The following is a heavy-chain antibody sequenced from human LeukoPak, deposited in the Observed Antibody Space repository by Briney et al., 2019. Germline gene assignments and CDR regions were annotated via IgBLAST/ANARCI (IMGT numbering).Heavy chain of an antibody. CDR3: ASSIAAAGMTLDFDY. V-gene: IGHV4-59*01. D-gene: IGHD6-13*01. CDR2: IYYSGST. J-gene: IGHJ4*02. Sequence: SETLSLTRTVSGGSISSYYWSWIRQPPGKGLEWIGYIYYSGSTNYNPSLKSRVTISVDTSKNQFSLKLSSVTAADTAVYYCASSIAAAGMTLDFDYWGQGTLVTVSS. CDR1: GGSISSYY.